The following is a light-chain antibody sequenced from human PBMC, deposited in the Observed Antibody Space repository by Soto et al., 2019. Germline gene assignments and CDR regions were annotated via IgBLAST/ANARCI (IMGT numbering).Light chain of an antibody. J-gene: IGKJ2*01. CDR2: LGS. Sequence: DVVMTQSPLSLPVTPGEPASISCRSSQSLLHTNGFNYLDWYLQKPGQPPQLLIYLGSSRASGVPDRFSGSGSGTDFTLQISRVEAEDVGIYYCMQPLQTPYTFGQGTKLEIK. V-gene: IGKV2-28*01. CDR3: MQPLQTPYT. CDR1: QSLLHTNGFNY.